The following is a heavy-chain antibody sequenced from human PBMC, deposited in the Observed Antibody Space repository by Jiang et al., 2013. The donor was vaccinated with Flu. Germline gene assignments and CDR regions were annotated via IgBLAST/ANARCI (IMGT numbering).Heavy chain of an antibody. Sequence: PGLVKPSETLSLTCSLSGGSLSGSSHYWGWVCQPPGKELEWIASIYYSGTTFENPSLENRVIMSVETSKNQFSLELTSVTAADTAIYYCARHDTPYCGGDCQNFDYWGRGTLVTVSS. CDR2: IYYSGTT. CDR3: ARHDTPYCGGDCQNFDY. V-gene: IGHV4-39*01. J-gene: IGHJ4*02. CDR1: GGSLSGSSHY. D-gene: IGHD2-21*02.